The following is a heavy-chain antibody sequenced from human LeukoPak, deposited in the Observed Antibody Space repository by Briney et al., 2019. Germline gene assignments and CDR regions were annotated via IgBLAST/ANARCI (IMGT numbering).Heavy chain of an antibody. CDR3: ARVRSCGGDCYYFDY. D-gene: IGHD2-21*02. CDR2: INPSGGST. V-gene: IGHV1-46*01. Sequence: ASVKVSCKASGYTFTSYEIHWVRQAPGQGLAWMGTINPSGGSTGCAQKFQGRVIMTSDTSTSTVYMELSSLRSEDTAMYYCARVRSCGGDCYYFDYWGQGTLVTVSS. CDR1: GYTFTSYE. J-gene: IGHJ4*02.